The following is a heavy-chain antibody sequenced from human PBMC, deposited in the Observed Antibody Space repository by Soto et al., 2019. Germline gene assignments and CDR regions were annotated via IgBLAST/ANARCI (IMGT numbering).Heavy chain of an antibody. CDR1: GFTFSSYW. V-gene: IGHV3-7*01. CDR2: IKQDGSEK. D-gene: IGHD1-26*01. J-gene: IGHJ4*02. Sequence: GGSLRLSCAASGFTFSSYWMSWVRQAPGKGLEWVANIKQDGSEKYYVDSVKGRFTISRDNAKNSLYLQMNSLRAEDTAVYYCASDEPGGWGELLDYWGRGTLVTVSS. CDR3: ASDEPGGWGELLDY.